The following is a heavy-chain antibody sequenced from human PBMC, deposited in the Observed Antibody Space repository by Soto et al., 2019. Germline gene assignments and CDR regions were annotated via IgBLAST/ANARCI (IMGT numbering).Heavy chain of an antibody. CDR1: GGSISSSSYY. Sequence: QLRLQESGPGLVKPSETLSLTCTVSGGSISSSSYYWGWIRQPPVKGLEWIGSSYCSWGTYYNPSLKSRVTISVDTSKNQFSLKLSSVTAADTAVYYCARHTPAISISDHWGQGTLVTVSS. CDR2: SYCSWGT. V-gene: IGHV4-39*01. J-gene: IGHJ4*02. D-gene: IGHD2-15*01. CDR3: ARHTPAISISDH.